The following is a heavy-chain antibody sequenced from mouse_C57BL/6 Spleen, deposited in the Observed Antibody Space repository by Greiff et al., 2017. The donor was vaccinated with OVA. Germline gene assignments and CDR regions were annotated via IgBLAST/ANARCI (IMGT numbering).Heavy chain of an antibody. CDR1: GFTFSSYA. CDR3: TRGYSNYDAMDY. V-gene: IGHV5-9-1*02. CDR2: ISSGGDYI. Sequence: EVQLVESGEGLVKPGGSLKLSCAASGFTFSSYAMSWVRQTPEQRLEWVAYISSGGDYIYYADTVKGRFTISRDNARNTLYLQMSSLKSEDTAMYYCTRGYSNYDAMDYWGQGTSVTVSS. D-gene: IGHD2-5*01. J-gene: IGHJ4*01.